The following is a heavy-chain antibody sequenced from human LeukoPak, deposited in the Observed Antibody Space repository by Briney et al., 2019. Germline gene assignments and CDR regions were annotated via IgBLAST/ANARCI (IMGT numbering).Heavy chain of an antibody. J-gene: IGHJ3*02. V-gene: IGHV4-34*01. Sequence: TPSETLSLTCAVYGGSFSGYYWSWIRQPPGKGLEWIGEINHSGSTNYNPSPKSRVTISVDTSKNQFSLKLSSVTAADTAVYYCARDNPYDSSGYYFGDIDIWGQGTMVTVSS. CDR3: ARDNPYDSSGYYFGDIDI. CDR2: INHSGST. D-gene: IGHD3-22*01. CDR1: GGSFSGYY.